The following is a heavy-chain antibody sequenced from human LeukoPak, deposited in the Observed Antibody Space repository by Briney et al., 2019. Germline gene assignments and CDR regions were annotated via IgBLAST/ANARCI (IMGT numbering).Heavy chain of an antibody. Sequence: ASVKVSCKVSGYTFSTYGISWVRQAPGQGLEWMGWISAYNGTTNYAQKLQGRVTMTTDTPTSTAYMELRSLRSDDTAVYYCARDNPGAHYDSSGYYYGYWGQGTLVTVSS. CDR2: ISAYNGTT. J-gene: IGHJ4*02. V-gene: IGHV1-18*01. D-gene: IGHD3-22*01. CDR3: ARDNPGAHYDSSGYYYGY. CDR1: GYTFSTYG.